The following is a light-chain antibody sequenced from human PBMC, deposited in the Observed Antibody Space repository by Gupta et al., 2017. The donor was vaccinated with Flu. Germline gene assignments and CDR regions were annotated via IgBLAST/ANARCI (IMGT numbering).Light chain of an antibody. J-gene: IGLJ3*02. CDR1: SSNLGGRT. V-gene: IGLV1-44*01. CDR2: SHD. Sequence: QSVPTQPPSASGTPGQRVTISCSGSSSNLGGRTVNWYQQLPGSAPKVLIYSHDQRPSGVPDRFSASKSGTSTSLTISGLQFEDEADYYCATWDDSLDGWVFGGGTKLTVL. CDR3: ATWDDSLDGWV.